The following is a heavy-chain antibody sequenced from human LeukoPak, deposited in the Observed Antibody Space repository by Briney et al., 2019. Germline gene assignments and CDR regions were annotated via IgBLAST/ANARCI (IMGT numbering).Heavy chain of an antibody. V-gene: IGHV3-30*02. J-gene: IGHJ4*02. CDR2: IWYGGSNK. CDR1: GFTFSSYG. CDR3: AKGGVVAAIDY. D-gene: IGHD3-3*01. Sequence: GGSLRLSCAASGFTFSSYGMHWVRQAPGKGLEWVAVIWYGGSNKYYADSVKGRFTISRDNSKNTLYLQMNSLRAEDTAVYYCAKGGVVAAIDYWGQGTLVTVSS.